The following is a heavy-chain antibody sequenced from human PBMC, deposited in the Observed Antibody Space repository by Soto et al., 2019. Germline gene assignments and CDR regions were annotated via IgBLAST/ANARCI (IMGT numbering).Heavy chain of an antibody. V-gene: IGHV4-4*02. J-gene: IGHJ4*02. CDR3: ARVRKGENGDFDY. Sequence: SETLSLTCAVSSGSISSSNWWSWVRQPPGKGLEWIGEIYHSGSTNYNPSPKSRVTISVDKSKNQFSLKLSSVTAADTAVYYCARVRKGENGDFDYWGQGTLVTVSS. CDR2: IYHSGST. CDR1: SGSISSSNW. D-gene: IGHD3-16*01.